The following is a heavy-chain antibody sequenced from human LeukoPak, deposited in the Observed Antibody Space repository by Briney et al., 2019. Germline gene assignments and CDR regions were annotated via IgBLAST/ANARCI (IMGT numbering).Heavy chain of an antibody. CDR3: ARALSKRYFDWLPEYYFDY. Sequence: ASVKVSCKASGGTFSSYAISWVRQAPGQGLEWMGRIIPILGIANYAQKFQGRVTITADKSTSTAYMELSSLRSEDTAVYYCARALSKRYFDWLPEYYFDYWGQGTLVTVSS. CDR1: GGTFSSYA. CDR2: IIPILGIA. V-gene: IGHV1-69*04. D-gene: IGHD3-9*01. J-gene: IGHJ4*02.